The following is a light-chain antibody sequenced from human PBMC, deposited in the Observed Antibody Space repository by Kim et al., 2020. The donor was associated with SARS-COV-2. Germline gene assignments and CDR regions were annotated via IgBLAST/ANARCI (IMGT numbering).Light chain of an antibody. CDR3: QAWDSRSYLV. CDR2: QDN. CDR1: KLGDKY. V-gene: IGLV3-1*01. J-gene: IGLJ2*01. Sequence: SYELTQPPSVSVSPGQTASITCTGDKLGDKYVYWYQQKPGQSPVVVIYQDNKRPSGIPERFSGSNSGNTATLTISGTQAMDEADYYCQAWDSRSYLVFGGGTQLTVL.